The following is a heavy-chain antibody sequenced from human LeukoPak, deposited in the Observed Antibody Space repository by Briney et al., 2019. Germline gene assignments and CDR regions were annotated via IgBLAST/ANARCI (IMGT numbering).Heavy chain of an antibody. J-gene: IGHJ2*01. CDR2: ISGSGAST. D-gene: IGHD4-17*01. Sequence: GGSLRLSCAASGFTFSSYAMSWVRQTPGKGLEWVSTISGSGASTYYADSVKGRFTVTRDNSKNTLYLQMNSLRPEDTAVYYCAKRIYGDFSYRYFDLWGRGILVTVSS. CDR3: AKRIYGDFSYRYFDL. CDR1: GFTFSSYA. V-gene: IGHV3-23*01.